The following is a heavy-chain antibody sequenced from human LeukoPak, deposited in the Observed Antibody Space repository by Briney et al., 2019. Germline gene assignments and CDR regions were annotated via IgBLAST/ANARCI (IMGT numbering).Heavy chain of an antibody. CDR2: FDPEDGET. Sequence: ASVKVSCKVSGYTLTELSMHWVRQAPGKGLEWMGGFDPEDGETIYAQKFQGRVTMTTDTSTSTAYMELRSLRSDDTAVYYCARGSGSYPGGISWGQGTLVIVSS. D-gene: IGHD1-26*01. J-gene: IGHJ4*02. CDR1: GYTLTELS. CDR3: ARGSGSYPGGIS. V-gene: IGHV1-24*01.